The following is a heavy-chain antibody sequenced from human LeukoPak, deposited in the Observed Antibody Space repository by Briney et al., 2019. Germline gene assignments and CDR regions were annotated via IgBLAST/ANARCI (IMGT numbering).Heavy chain of an antibody. Sequence: GGSLRLSCAASGFTFSSYGMSWVRQAPGKGLEWASAISGSGGSSYYADSVKGRFTISRDNSKNTLSLQMNNLRAEDTAAYFCAKIIDSAGISYWGQETLVTVSS. CDR2: ISGSGGSS. D-gene: IGHD6-13*01. CDR3: AKIIDSAGISY. V-gene: IGHV3-23*01. CDR1: GFTFSSYG. J-gene: IGHJ4*02.